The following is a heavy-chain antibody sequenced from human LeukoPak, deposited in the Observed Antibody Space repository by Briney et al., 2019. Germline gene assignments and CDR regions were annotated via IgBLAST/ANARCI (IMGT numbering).Heavy chain of an antibody. CDR1: GYTFTSYG. CDR3: AREGYCSGGSRYPSDY. D-gene: IGHD2-15*01. J-gene: IGHJ4*02. CDR2: ISAYNGNT. V-gene: IGHV1-18*01. Sequence: EASVTVSCKASGYTFTSYGISWVRQAPGQGLEWMGWISAYNGNTNYAQKLQGRVTMTTDTSTSTAYMELRSLRSDDTAVYYCAREGYCSGGSRYPSDYWGQGTLVTVSS.